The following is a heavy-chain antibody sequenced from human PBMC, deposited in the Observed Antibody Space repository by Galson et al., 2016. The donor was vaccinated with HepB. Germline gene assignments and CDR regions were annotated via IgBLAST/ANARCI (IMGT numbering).Heavy chain of an antibody. D-gene: IGHD3-22*01. CDR2: IFPGDSAT. CDR1: GNTFSSYW. J-gene: IGHJ4*02. CDR3: AKAVGNSYHGDYDSSGYDF. Sequence: QSGAEVKKPGDSLKISCKGSGNTFSSYWIAWVRQMPGKGLELMGVIFPGDSATRYSPSFEGQVTISVDKSTTTAYLQWSSLKASDTAMYFCAKAVGNSYHGDYDSSGYDFWGQGTLVTVSS. V-gene: IGHV5-51*01.